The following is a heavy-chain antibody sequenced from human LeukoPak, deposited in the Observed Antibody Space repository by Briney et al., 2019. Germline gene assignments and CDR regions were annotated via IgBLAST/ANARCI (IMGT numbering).Heavy chain of an antibody. Sequence: ASVKVSCKASGYTFTGYYMHWVRQAPGQGLEWMGWINPNSGGTNYAQKFQGRVTMTRDTSISTAYMELSRLRSDDTAVYYCARVWGRTRWLQSPFFDYWGQGTLVTVSS. V-gene: IGHV1-2*02. D-gene: IGHD5-24*01. CDR2: INPNSGGT. CDR3: ARVWGRTRWLQSPFFDY. J-gene: IGHJ4*02. CDR1: GYTFTGYY.